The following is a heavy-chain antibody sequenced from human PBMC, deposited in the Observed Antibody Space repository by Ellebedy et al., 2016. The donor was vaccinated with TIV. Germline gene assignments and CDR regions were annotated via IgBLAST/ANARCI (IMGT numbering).Heavy chain of an antibody. J-gene: IGHJ6*02. CDR2: LYYSGST. CDR1: AGSLSRYY. CDR3: ARGAYPFYWYGMDV. Sequence: MPGGSLRLSCNVSAGSLSRYYWSWIRQPQGKGREWIAYLYYSGSTNYNPSLKSRVSISVDTFKSQFSLSLRSVTAADTAVYYCARGAYPFYWYGMDVWGQGTTVTVSS. V-gene: IGHV4-59*01.